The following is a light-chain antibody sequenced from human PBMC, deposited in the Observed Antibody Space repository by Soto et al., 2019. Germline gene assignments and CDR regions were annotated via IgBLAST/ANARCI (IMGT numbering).Light chain of an antibody. V-gene: IGKV3-15*01. CDR2: GAS. Sequence: EIVMTQSPATLSVSPGERATLSCRASQSVSSNLAWYQQKPGQTPRLLIYGASTRATGVPARFSGSGSGTEFTLTISSLQSEDFAVYYCQQYNNWLTFGQGTTLEI. CDR3: QQYNNWLT. J-gene: IGKJ2*01. CDR1: QSVSSN.